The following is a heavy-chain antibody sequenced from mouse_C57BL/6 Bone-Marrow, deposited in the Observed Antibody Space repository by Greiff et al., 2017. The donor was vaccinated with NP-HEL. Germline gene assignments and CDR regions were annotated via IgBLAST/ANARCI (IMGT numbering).Heavy chain of an antibody. V-gene: IGHV1-74*01. D-gene: IGHD2-5*01. CDR2: IHPSDSYT. Sequence: QVQLQQPGAELVKPGASVKVSCKASGYTFTSYWMPWVKQRPGQGLEWIGRIHPSDSYTNYNQKFKGKATLPVDKSSSTAYMQLSSLTSEDSAVYYCAMDSNYGFADWGQGTLVTVSA. J-gene: IGHJ3*01. CDR3: AMDSNYGFAD. CDR1: GYTFTSYW.